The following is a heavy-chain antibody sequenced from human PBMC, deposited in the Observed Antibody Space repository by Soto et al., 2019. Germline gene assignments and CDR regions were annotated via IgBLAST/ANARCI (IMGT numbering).Heavy chain of an antibody. CDR1: GFTFGDYA. CDR3: TSSTWIQLWNYYYYGMDV. V-gene: IGHV3-49*04. Sequence: GGSLRLSXTASGFTFGDYAMSWVRQAPGKGLEWVGFIRSKAYGGTTEYAASVKGRFTISRDDSKSIAYLQMNSLKTEDTAVYYCTSSTWIQLWNYYYYGMDVWGQGTTVTVSS. J-gene: IGHJ6*02. D-gene: IGHD5-18*01. CDR2: IRSKAYGGTT.